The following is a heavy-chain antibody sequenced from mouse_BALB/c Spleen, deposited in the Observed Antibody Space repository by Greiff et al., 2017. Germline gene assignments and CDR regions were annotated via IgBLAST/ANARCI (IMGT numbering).Heavy chain of an antibody. CDR2: INPSTGYT. CDR3: AEVRRDY. V-gene: IGHV1-7*01. D-gene: IGHD2-14*01. J-gene: IGHJ2*01. Sequence: QVQLQQSGAELAKPGASVKMSCKASGYTFTSYWMHWVKQRPGQGLEWIGYINPSTGYTEYNQKFKDKATLTADKSSSTAYMQLSSLTSEDSAVYYCAEVRRDYWGQGTTLTVSS. CDR1: GYTFTSYW.